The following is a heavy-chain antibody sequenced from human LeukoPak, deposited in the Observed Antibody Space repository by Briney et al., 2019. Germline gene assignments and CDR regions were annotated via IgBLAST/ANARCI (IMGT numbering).Heavy chain of an antibody. D-gene: IGHD2-2*01. Sequence: GGSLRLSCAASGFTFSSYGMHWVRQAPGKGLEWVAVIWYDGSNKYYADSVKGRFTISRDNSKNTLYLQMNSLRAEDTAVYYCAREIPADAFDIWGQGTMVTVSS. J-gene: IGHJ3*02. CDR3: AREIPADAFDI. CDR2: IWYDGSNK. CDR1: GFTFSSYG. V-gene: IGHV3-33*01.